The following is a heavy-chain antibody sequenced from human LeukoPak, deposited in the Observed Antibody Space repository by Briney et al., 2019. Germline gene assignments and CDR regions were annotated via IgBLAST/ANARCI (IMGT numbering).Heavy chain of an antibody. J-gene: IGHJ4*02. V-gene: IGHV3-30-3*01. D-gene: IGHD3-22*01. CDR1: GFTFSSYA. CDR2: ISYDGSNK. Sequence: PGRSLRLSCAASGFTFSSYAMHWVRQAPGKGLEWVAVISYDGSNKYYADSVKGRFTISRDNSKNTLYLQMNSLRAEDTAVYYCASIYDSSGYPVDYWGQGTLVTVSS. CDR3: ASIYDSSGYPVDY.